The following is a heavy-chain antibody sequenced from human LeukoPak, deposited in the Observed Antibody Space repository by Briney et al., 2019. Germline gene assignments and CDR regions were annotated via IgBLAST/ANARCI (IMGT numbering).Heavy chain of an antibody. J-gene: IGHJ4*02. CDR3: ARAKRERWLQPTGFDY. CDR1: GGSFSGYY. Sequence: PSETLSLTCAVYGGSFSGYYWSWIRQPPGKGLEWIGEINHSGSTYYNPSLKSRVTISVDTSKNQFSLKLSSVTAADTAVYYCARAKRERWLQPTGFDYWGQGTLVTVSS. D-gene: IGHD5-24*01. CDR2: INHSGST. V-gene: IGHV4-34*01.